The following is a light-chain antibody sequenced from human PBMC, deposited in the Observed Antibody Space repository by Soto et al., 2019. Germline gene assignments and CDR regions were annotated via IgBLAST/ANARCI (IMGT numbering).Light chain of an antibody. V-gene: IGKV1-39*01. J-gene: IGKJ4*01. CDR2: AAS. Sequence: DMEMTQSPSSLSASVGDRVTITCRASQSISNYLNWYQHKPGKVPKLLIYAASSLQSGVPTRFNGSGSGKHFTLTINSLQPEDFATYYCQQSYGTPLTFGGGTKIEIK. CDR3: QQSYGTPLT. CDR1: QSISNY.